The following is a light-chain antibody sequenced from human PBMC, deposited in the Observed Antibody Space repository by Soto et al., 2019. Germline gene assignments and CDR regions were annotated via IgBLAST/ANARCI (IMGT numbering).Light chain of an antibody. V-gene: IGKV1-9*01. J-gene: IGKJ1*01. CDR1: QGISSY. Sequence: IQLTQSPSSLSASVGDRVTITCRASQGISSYLAWYQQKPGKAPKLLIYAASTLQSGVPSRFSGSGSGTDFTLTISSLQPEDFATYYCQQPNSYPPGTFGQGTKVEIK. CDR2: AAS. CDR3: QQPNSYPPGT.